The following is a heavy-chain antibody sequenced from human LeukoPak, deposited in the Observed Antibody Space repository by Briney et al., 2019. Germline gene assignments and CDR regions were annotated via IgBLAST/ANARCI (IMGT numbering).Heavy chain of an antibody. CDR2: ISRSSSYI. CDR3: AREYNSPNRFDY. J-gene: IGHJ4*02. D-gene: IGHD1-20*01. CDR1: SFTFSTST. Sequence: GGSLRLSCAASSFTFSTSTMNWVGQAPGKGVEWVSSISRSSSYINYADSVRGGFTISRDKAKNSLYLQMNSLRAEDTAVYYCAREYNSPNRFDYWGQGTLVTVSS. V-gene: IGHV3-21*01.